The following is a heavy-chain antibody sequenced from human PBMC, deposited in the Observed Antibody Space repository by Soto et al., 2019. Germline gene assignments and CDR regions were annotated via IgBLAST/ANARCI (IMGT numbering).Heavy chain of an antibody. CDR3: ARQAYYDILTCYYPPHVRYIYV. V-gene: IGHV5-51*01. Sequence: PGESLKISCKGSGYSFTSYWIGWVRQMPGKGLEWMGIIYPGDSDTRYSPSFQGQVTISADKSISTAYLQWSSLKASDTAMYYCARQAYYDILTCYYPPHVRYIYVRAQRTAVTVS. D-gene: IGHD3-9*01. CDR2: IYPGDSDT. J-gene: IGHJ6*02. CDR1: GYSFTSYW.